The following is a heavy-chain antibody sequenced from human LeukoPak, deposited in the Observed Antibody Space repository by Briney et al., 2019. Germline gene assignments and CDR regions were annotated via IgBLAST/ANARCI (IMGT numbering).Heavy chain of an antibody. CDR1: GFTFSSYG. D-gene: IGHD1-26*01. J-gene: IGHJ4*02. CDR2: ISHDGSNK. V-gene: IGHV3-30*18. CDR3: AKGVDHGGSYICY. Sequence: GRSLRLSCAASGFTFSSYGMHWVRQAPGKGLEWVAVISHDGSNKYYGDSVKGRFTISRDNSKNTLYLQMNSLRADDTAVYYSAKGVDHGGSYICYWGQRALVTVSS.